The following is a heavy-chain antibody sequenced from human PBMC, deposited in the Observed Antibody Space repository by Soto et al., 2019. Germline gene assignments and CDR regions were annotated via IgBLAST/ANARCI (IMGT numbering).Heavy chain of an antibody. D-gene: IGHD3-10*01. V-gene: IGHV1-8*01. Sequence: ASVKVSCKASGYTFTSYDINWVRQATGQGLEWMGWMNPNSGNTGYAQKFQGRVTMTRNTSISTAYMELSSLRSEDTAVYYCARGLVRALRGVSAATFGYYYYMAVWGKGTTVTVSS. CDR3: ARGLVRALRGVSAATFGYYYYMAV. J-gene: IGHJ6*03. CDR2: MNPNSGNT. CDR1: GYTFTSYD.